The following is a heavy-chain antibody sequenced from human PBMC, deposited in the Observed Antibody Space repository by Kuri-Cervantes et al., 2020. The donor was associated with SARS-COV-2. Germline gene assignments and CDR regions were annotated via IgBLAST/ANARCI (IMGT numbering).Heavy chain of an antibody. V-gene: IGHV3-23*01. CDR3: AKDGFVGGLGSPGRAYFQH. CDR2: ITGTGRNT. J-gene: IGHJ1*01. D-gene: IGHD2-15*01. Sequence: GESLKISCAASGFTFSNYAMNWVRQAPGKGLEWVSGITGTGRNTYYADSVKGRFTISREKSKNTLYLQMNSLRVEDTVVYYCAKDGFVGGLGSPGRAYFQHWGQGTLVTVSS. CDR1: GFTFSNYA.